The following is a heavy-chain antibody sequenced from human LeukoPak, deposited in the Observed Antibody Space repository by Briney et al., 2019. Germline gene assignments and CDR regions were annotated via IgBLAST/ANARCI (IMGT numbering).Heavy chain of an antibody. Sequence: QPSETLSLTCTVSGGSISSSSYYWGWIRQPPGKGLEWIGNIYYSGSTYYNPSLESRVTMSLDTSKNQFSLKLSSVTAADTAVYYCARGSGSYPNWFDPWGQGTLVTVSS. D-gene: IGHD1-26*01. V-gene: IGHV4-39*07. CDR1: GGSISSSSYY. CDR3: ARGSGSYPNWFDP. J-gene: IGHJ5*02. CDR2: IYYSGST.